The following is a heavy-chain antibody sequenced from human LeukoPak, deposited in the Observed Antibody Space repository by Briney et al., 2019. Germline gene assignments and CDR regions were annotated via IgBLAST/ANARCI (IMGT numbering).Heavy chain of an antibody. Sequence: SETLSLTCTVSGGSISSSSYHWGWIRQPPGKGLEWIGSIYYSGSTYYNPSLKSRVTISVDTSKNQFSLKLSSVTAADTAVYYCATLVVTALYYLDYWGQGTLVTVSS. CDR1: GGSISSSSYH. J-gene: IGHJ4*02. D-gene: IGHD2-21*02. V-gene: IGHV4-39*01. CDR2: IYYSGST. CDR3: ATLVVTALYYLDY.